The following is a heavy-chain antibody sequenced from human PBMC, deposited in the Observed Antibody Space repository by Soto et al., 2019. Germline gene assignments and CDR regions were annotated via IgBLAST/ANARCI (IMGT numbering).Heavy chain of an antibody. CDR1: GCSISSGGYS. CDR2: IYHSGST. D-gene: IGHD3-22*01. J-gene: IGHJ3*02. CDR3: ARGGIRIYSSGYYGAFDI. V-gene: IGHV4-30-2*01. Sequence: SETLCLTCAVSGCSISSGGYSWSWIRQPPGKGLEWIGYIYHSGSTYYNPSLKSRVTISVDRSKNQFSLKLSSVTAADTAVYYCARGGIRIYSSGYYGAFDIWGQGTMVTVSS.